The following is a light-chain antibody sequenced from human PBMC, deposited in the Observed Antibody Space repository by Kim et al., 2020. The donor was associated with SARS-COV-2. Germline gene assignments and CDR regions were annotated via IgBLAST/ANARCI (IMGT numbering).Light chain of an antibody. V-gene: IGLV3-1*01. CDR3: QAWDRRNVV. CDR1: KLGDKY. CDR2: QDS. J-gene: IGLJ2*01. Sequence: SYELTQPPSVSVSPGQTASITCSGDKLGDKYACWYQQKPGQSPVLVIYQDSKRPSGLPERFSGSNSGNTATLTISGHQAMDVAEYYCQAWDRRNVVFGGG.